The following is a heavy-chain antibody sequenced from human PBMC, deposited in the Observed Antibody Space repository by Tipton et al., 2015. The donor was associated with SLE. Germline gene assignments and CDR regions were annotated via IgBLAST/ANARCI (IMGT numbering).Heavy chain of an antibody. J-gene: IGHJ3*02. CDR1: GGSISSGGYY. V-gene: IGHV4-31*03. Sequence: TLSLTCTVSGGSISSGGYYWTWIRQHPGKALEWGGVLYYNGDTYYNPSLKSGATRSAATSNNGFSLRLTSVTAADTAIYYCASPGGGSGSFDAFDIWGQGTMVTVSS. CDR2: LYYNGDT. CDR3: ASPGGGSGSFDAFDI. D-gene: IGHD3-10*01.